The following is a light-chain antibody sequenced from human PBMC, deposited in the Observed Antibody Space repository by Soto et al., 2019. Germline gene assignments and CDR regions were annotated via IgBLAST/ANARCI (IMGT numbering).Light chain of an antibody. CDR3: SSYSSSTTPYV. CDR2: EVS. Sequence: QSALTQPASVSGSPGQSITISCTGTSSDVVDYNYVSWYQQHPGKAPKLMIYEVSNRPSGVSNRFSGSKSGNTASLTISGLQAEDEADYYCSSYSSSTTPYVFXTGTKLTVL. J-gene: IGLJ1*01. V-gene: IGLV2-14*01. CDR1: SSDVVDYNY.